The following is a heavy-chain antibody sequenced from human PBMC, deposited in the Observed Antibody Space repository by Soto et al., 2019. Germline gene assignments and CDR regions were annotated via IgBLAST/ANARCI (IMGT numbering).Heavy chain of an antibody. J-gene: IGHJ4*02. D-gene: IGHD6-19*01. CDR3: AREQWGFDS. CDR1: GGSMISYY. CDR2: IYYTGNS. Sequence: SETLSLTCTVSGGSMISYYWTWIRQHPGQGLEWIAYIYYTGNSYLNPSLKSRLSISVDTSKNHFSLELRSVTAADTAVYYCAREQWGFDSWGQGTLVTVSS. V-gene: IGHV4-59*06.